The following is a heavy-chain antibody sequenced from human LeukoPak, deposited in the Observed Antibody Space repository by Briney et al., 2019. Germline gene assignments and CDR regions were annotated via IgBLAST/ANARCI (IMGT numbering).Heavy chain of an antibody. V-gene: IGHV3-30*02. J-gene: IGHJ3*02. CDR1: GFTFSSYG. CDR3: VRDCTNGVCYIGRAFDI. CDR2: IRYDGSNK. D-gene: IGHD2-8*01. Sequence: PGGSLRLSCAASGFTFSSYGMHWVRQAPGKGLEWVAFIRYDGSNKYYADSVKGRFTISRDNSKNTLYLQMNSLRAEDTAVYYCVRDCTNGVCYIGRAFDIWGQGTMVTVSS.